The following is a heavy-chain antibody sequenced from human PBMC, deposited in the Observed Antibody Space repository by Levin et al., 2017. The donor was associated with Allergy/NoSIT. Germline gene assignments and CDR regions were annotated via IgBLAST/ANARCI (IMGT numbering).Heavy chain of an antibody. CDR3: ARVVVAATPPPDAFDI. J-gene: IGHJ3*02. Sequence: SQTLSLTCTVSGGSISSSSYYWGWIRQPPGKGLEWIGSIYYSGSTFYNPSLKSRVTISVDTSKKQFSLKLSSVTAADAAVSYCARVVVAATPPPDAFDIWGQGTMVTVSS. V-gene: IGHV4-39*01. D-gene: IGHD2-15*01. CDR2: IYYSGST. CDR1: GGSISSSSYY.